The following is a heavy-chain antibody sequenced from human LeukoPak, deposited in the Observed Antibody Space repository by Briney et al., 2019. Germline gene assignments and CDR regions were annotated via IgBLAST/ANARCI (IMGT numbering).Heavy chain of an antibody. J-gene: IGHJ4*02. D-gene: IGHD5-12*01. CDR1: GYTFTSYY. CDR2: INPSGGGT. V-gene: IGHV1-46*01. CDR3: ASPSGYAGGFDY. Sequence: GASVKVSCKASGYTFTSYYMHWVRQAPGQGLEWMGIINPSGGGTSYAQKFQGRVTMTRDTSTSTVYMELSSLRSEDTAVYYCASPSGYAGGFDYWGQGTLVTVSS.